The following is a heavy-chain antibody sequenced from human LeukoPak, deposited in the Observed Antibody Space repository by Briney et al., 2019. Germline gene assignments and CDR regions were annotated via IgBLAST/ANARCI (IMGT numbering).Heavy chain of an antibody. J-gene: IGHJ4*02. V-gene: IGHV3-21*01. CDR2: ISSSSSYI. Sequence: GGSLRLSCAASGFTFSSYSMNWVRQAPGKGLEWVSSISSSSSYIYYADSVKGRFTISRDNAKNSLYLQMNSLRAEDTAVYYCAREDPLVAARGLDYWGQGTLVTVSS. CDR3: AREDPLVAARGLDY. CDR1: GFTFSSYS. D-gene: IGHD2-15*01.